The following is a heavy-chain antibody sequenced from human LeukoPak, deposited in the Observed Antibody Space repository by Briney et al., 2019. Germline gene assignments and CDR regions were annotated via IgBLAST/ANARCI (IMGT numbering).Heavy chain of an antibody. CDR2: TFYGSKWYN. D-gene: IGHD2-15*01. V-gene: IGHV6-1*01. CDR1: GDSVSSNSAA. CDR3: ARVLAVVVAATPSHLFDC. Sequence: SQTLPLTCAISGDSVSSNSAAWNWIRQSPSRGLEWLGRTFYGSKWYNDYAVSVKSRITINADTSKNQFSLHLNSVTAADTAVYYCARVLAVVVAATPSHLFDCWGQGTLVSVSS. J-gene: IGHJ4*02.